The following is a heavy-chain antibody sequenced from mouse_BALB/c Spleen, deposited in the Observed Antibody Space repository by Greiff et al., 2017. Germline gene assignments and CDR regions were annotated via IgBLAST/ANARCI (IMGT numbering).Heavy chain of an antibody. J-gene: IGHJ3*01. Sequence: DVQLQESGPGLVKPSQSLSLTCTVTGYSITSDYAWNWIRQFPGNKLEWMGYISYSGSTSYNPSLKSRISITRDTSKNQFFLQLNSVTTEDTATYYCASSGNYVFAYGGQGTLVTVSA. CDR2: ISYSGST. D-gene: IGHD2-1*01. CDR1: GYSITSDYA. CDR3: ASSGNYVFAY. V-gene: IGHV3-2*02.